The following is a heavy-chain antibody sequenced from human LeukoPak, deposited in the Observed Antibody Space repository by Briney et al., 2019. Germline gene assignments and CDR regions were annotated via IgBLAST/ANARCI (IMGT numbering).Heavy chain of an antibody. J-gene: IGHJ4*02. D-gene: IGHD3-10*01. CDR2: IYSGGST. V-gene: IGHV3-53*05. Sequence: GGSLRLSCAASGFTVSSNYMSWVRQAPGKGLEWVSVIYSGGSTYYADSVKGRFTISRDNSKNTLYLQMNSLRAEDTAVYYCAKDHRGFGEYYFDYWGQGTLVTVSS. CDR3: AKDHRGFGEYYFDY. CDR1: GFTVSSNY.